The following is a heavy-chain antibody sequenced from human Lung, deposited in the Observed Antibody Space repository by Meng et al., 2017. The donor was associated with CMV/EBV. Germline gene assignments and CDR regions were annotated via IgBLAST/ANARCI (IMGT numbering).Heavy chain of an antibody. Sequence: SXKISXAPSGFIFSSYAMHWVRQAPGKGLEWVALVYYDGSNQYYSDSVRGRFNISRDNSKNTLFLQMNSLRGEDTGVYYCAKDRVARWLAAEVDYYGMDAWGQGTTVTVSS. D-gene: IGHD6-19*01. CDR3: AKDRVARWLAAEVDYYGMDA. J-gene: IGHJ6*02. V-gene: IGHV3-33*06. CDR1: GFIFSSYA. CDR2: VYYDGSNQ.